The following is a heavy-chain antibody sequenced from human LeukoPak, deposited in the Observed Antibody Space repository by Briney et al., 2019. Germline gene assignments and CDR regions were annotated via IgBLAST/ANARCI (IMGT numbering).Heavy chain of an antibody. V-gene: IGHV3-23*01. Sequence: PGRSLRLSCAASGFTFSSYAMSWVRQAPGKGLEWVSAISGSGGSTYYADSVKGRFTISRDNSKNTLYLQMNSLRAEDTAVYYCAKYMIRARTIDYWGQGTLVTVSS. D-gene: IGHD1-1*01. CDR3: AKYMIRARTIDY. CDR2: ISGSGGST. CDR1: GFTFSSYA. J-gene: IGHJ4*02.